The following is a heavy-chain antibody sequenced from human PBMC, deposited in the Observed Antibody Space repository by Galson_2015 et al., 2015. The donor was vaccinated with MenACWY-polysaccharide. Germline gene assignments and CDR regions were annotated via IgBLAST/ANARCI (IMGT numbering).Heavy chain of an antibody. CDR2: ISYDETNK. V-gene: IGHV3-30-3*01. J-gene: IGHJ6*02. CDR1: GFTFNSYA. CDR3: ARAYCDGITCYGMDV. D-gene: IGHD2-21*01. Sequence: SLRLSCAASGFTFNSYAMHWVRQAPGKGLEWLAVISYDETNKYYADSVKGRFTISRDNSKKTLYLHMNSLRAEDTAVFYCARAYCDGITCYGMDVWGQGTTVAVSS.